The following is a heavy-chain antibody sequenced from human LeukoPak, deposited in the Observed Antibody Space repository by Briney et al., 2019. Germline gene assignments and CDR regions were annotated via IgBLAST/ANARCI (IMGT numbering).Heavy chain of an antibody. CDR3: ARLGLAAASLDFYYYMDV. D-gene: IGHD2-15*01. J-gene: IGHJ6*03. CDR2: IIPIFPTA. CDR1: GGTFSNYA. V-gene: IGHV1-69*13. Sequence: ASVKVSCKASGGTFSNYAISWVRQAPGQGLEWMGGIIPIFPTANYAQKFQGRVTITADQSASTAYMELSSLRPEDTAVYYCARLGLAAASLDFYYYMDVWGKGTTVTVSS.